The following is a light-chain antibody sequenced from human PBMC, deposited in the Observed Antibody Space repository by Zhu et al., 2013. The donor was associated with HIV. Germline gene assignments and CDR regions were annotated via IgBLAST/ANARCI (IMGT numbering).Light chain of an antibody. J-gene: IGLJ3*02. CDR3: SSYTTINTVL. V-gene: IGLV2-14*01. Sequence: QSALTQPASVSGSPGQSVTISCTGTSSDFGTYNYVSWYQQHPGKAPKLMIFEVSNRPSGVPNRFSGYKSGNTASLTISGLQAEDEAAYYCSSYTTINTVLFGGGTKLTVV. CDR2: EVS. CDR1: SSDFGTYNY.